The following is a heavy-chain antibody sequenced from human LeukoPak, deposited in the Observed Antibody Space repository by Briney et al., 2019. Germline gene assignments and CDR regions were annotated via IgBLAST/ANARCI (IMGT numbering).Heavy chain of an antibody. CDR1: GFTFSNAW. Sequence: GGSLRPSCAASGFTFSNAWMSWVRQAPGKGLEWVGRIKSKTDGGTTDYAAPVKGRFTISRDDSKNTLYLQMNSLKTEDTAVYYCTTESVVAATVSGELDYWGQGTLVTVSS. D-gene: IGHD2-15*01. CDR3: TTESVVAATVSGELDY. CDR2: IKSKTDGGTT. J-gene: IGHJ4*02. V-gene: IGHV3-15*01.